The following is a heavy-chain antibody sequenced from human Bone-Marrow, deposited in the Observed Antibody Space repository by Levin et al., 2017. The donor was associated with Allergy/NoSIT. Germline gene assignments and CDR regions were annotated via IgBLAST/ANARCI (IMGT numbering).Heavy chain of an antibody. Sequence: GGSLRLSCATSGFTLDDYAMHWVRQAPGKGLEWVSGISWNSGSIGYADSVKGRFTISRDNAGNSLYLVMNSLRAEDTALYYCGKAGLYPAGPMSDHWGQGTLVAVSS. V-gene: IGHV3-9*01. D-gene: IGHD2/OR15-2a*01. J-gene: IGHJ4*02. CDR2: ISWNSGSI. CDR3: GKAGLYPAGPMSDH. CDR1: GFTLDDYA.